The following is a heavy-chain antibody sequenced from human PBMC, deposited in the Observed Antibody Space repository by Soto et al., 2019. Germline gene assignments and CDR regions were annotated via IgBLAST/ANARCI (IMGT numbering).Heavy chain of an antibody. CDR2: ISGSGGST. J-gene: IGHJ6*02. Sequence: GGSLRLSCAASGFTFSSYAMSWVRQAPGKGLEWVSAISGSGGSTYYADSVKGRFTISRDNSKNTLYLQMNSLRAEDTAVYYCAKGVILRFLEWLPPSLDVWGQGTSVTVSS. CDR3: AKGVILRFLEWLPPSLDV. V-gene: IGHV3-23*01. D-gene: IGHD3-3*01. CDR1: GFTFSSYA.